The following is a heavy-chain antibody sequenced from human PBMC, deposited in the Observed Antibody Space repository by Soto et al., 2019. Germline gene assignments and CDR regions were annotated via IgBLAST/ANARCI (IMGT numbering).Heavy chain of an antibody. Sequence: AEAFCLTWTVSGGFISSIRYYWAWVRQPPGKGLEWIGSIYYSGTTYYNPSLKSRVTISEDTSKNQFTLKLSSVTAADTAVFYCARLNRCRDTSCNFDYWGQGTLVSVSS. CDR3: ARLNRCRDTSCNFDY. CDR2: IYYSGTT. J-gene: IGHJ4*02. CDR1: GGFISSIRYY. D-gene: IGHD2-2*01. V-gene: IGHV4-39*01.